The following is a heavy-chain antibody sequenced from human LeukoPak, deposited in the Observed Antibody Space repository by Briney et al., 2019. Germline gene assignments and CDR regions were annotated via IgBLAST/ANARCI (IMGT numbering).Heavy chain of an antibody. CDR1: GGSFSGYY. CDR3: ARGDSVLGLGY. V-gene: IGHV4-34*01. Sequence: SETLSLTCAVYGGSFSGYYWSWIRQPPGKGLEWIGEINHRGRTKYNPSLKSRVTISVDTSKNQFSLKLSSVTAADTAVYYCARGDSVLGLGYWGQGTRVTVSS. D-gene: IGHD1-26*01. J-gene: IGHJ4*02. CDR2: INHRGRT.